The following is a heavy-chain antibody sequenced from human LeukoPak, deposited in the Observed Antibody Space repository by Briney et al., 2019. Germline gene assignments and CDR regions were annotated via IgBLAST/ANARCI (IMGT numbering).Heavy chain of an antibody. D-gene: IGHD3-3*01. CDR2: ISGSGGST. CDR3: AKDFFKWLYYFDY. Sequence: GGSLRLSCAASGFTFSSYAMSWVRQAPGKGLEWVSAISGSGGSTYYADSVKGRVTISRDNAKNTLYLQMNSLRPEDTAVYYCAKDFFKWLYYFDYWGQGTLVTVSS. V-gene: IGHV3-23*01. J-gene: IGHJ4*02. CDR1: GFTFSSYA.